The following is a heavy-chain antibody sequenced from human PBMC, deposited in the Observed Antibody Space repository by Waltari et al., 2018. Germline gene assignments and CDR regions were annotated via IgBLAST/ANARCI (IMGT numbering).Heavy chain of an antibody. CDR1: GYPISSGYY. CDR3: VRDRRGGTYHYFDS. J-gene: IGHJ4*02. CDR2: VYHSGST. V-gene: IGHV4-38-2*02. Sequence: QVQLQESGPGLVTPSETLSRTCSVSGYPISSGYYWGWIRPPPGKGLEWIGSVYHSGSTYHNPSLMGRAAISVDTSENQLSLKLSSVTAAETAVYYCVRDRRGGTYHYFDSWGQGTLVTVSS. D-gene: IGHD1-7*01.